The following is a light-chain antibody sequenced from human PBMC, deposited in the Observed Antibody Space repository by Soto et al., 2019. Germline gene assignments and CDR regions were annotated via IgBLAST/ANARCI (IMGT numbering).Light chain of an antibody. V-gene: IGKV3-15*01. CDR2: GAS. J-gene: IGKJ5*01. Sequence: EIVMTQSPASLSVSPGESVTPSCRASQSVASNLAWYQQKPGQAPRLLIYGASTRATGVPARFSGSGSGTDFTLTISSLQAADFAVYHCQHYNNWPITFGQGTRLEIK. CDR3: QHYNNWPIT. CDR1: QSVASN.